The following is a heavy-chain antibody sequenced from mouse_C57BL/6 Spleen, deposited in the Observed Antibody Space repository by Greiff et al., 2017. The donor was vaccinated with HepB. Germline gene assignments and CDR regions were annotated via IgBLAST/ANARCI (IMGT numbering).Heavy chain of an antibody. D-gene: IGHD2-2*01. V-gene: IGHV5-4*01. CDR2: ISDGGSYT. CDR1: GFTFSSYA. J-gene: IGHJ2*01. Sequence: EVMLVESGGGLVKPGGSLKLSCAASGFTFSSYAMSWVRQTPEKRLEWVATISDGGSYTYYPDNVKGRFTISRDNAKNNLYLQMSHLKSEDTAMYYCARDGEGYRTVYFDYWGQGTTLTVSS. CDR3: ARDGEGYRTVYFDY.